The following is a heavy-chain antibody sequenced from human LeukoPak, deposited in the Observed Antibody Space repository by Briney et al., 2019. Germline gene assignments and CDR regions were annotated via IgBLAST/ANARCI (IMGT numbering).Heavy chain of an antibody. CDR2: ISGCGGST. CDR3: AKDEGATGWFGSPGNWFDP. Sequence: PGGSLRLSCAASGFTFSSYAMSWVRQAPGKGLEWVSAISGCGGSTYYADSVKGRFTISRDNSKNTLYLQMNSLRAEDTAVYYCAKDEGATGWFGSPGNWFDPWGQGTLVTVSS. J-gene: IGHJ5*02. CDR1: GFTFSSYA. V-gene: IGHV3-23*01. D-gene: IGHD3-10*01.